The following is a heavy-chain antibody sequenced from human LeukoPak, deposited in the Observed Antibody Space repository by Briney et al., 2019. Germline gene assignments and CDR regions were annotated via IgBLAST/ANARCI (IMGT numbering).Heavy chain of an antibody. CDR1: GYTFTSYY. V-gene: IGHV1-46*01. Sequence: VASVKVSCKASGYTFTSYYMHWVRQAPGQGLEWMGIINPSGGSTSYAQKFQGRVTMTRDTSTSTVYMELSSLRSEDTAVYYCARSYIGVLAVPEDAFDIWGQGTMVTVSS. D-gene: IGHD2-15*01. J-gene: IGHJ3*02. CDR3: ARSYIGVLAVPEDAFDI. CDR2: INPSGGST.